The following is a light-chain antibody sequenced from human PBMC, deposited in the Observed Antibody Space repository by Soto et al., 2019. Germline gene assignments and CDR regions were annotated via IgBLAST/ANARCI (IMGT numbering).Light chain of an antibody. CDR3: QQYGSPIFT. Sequence: EIVMTQSPATLSVSPGERATLSCRASHSVSSNLAWYQQKPGQAPRLLIYDASTRATDIPARFSGSGSRTEFTLTISSLQSEDFAVYYCQQYGSPIFTFGPGTKVDIK. CDR2: DAS. V-gene: IGKV3D-15*01. J-gene: IGKJ3*01. CDR1: HSVSSN.